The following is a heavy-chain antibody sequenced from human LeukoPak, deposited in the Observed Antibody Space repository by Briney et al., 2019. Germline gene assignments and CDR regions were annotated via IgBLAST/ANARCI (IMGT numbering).Heavy chain of an antibody. CDR2: FYYSGST. CDR3: ACFTVVVIAQNDY. V-gene: IGHV4-39*01. CDR1: GGSISSSSYY. Sequence: SETLSLTCTVSGGSISSSSYYWGWIRQPPGKGLEWIRSFYYSGSTYYNPSLKSRVTISVDTSKNQFSLRLSSVTAADTAVYYCACFTVVVIAQNDYWGQGTLVTVSS. J-gene: IGHJ4*02. D-gene: IGHD2-21*01.